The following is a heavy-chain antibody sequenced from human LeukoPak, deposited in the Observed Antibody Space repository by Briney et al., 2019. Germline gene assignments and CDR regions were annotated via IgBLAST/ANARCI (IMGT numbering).Heavy chain of an antibody. J-gene: IGHJ6*02. CDR3: ARDGCSGGSCYYYYYGMDV. Sequence: GGSLRLSCAASGFTFSSYWMSWVRQAPGKGLEWVANIKQDGSEKYYVDSVKGRFTISRDNAKNSLYLQMNSLRAEDTAAYYCARDGCSGGSCYYYYYGMDVWGQGTTVTVSS. V-gene: IGHV3-7*01. CDR2: IKQDGSEK. CDR1: GFTFSSYW. D-gene: IGHD2-15*01.